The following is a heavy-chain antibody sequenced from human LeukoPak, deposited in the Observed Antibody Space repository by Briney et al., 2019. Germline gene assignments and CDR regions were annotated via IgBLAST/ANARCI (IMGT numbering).Heavy chain of an antibody. CDR3: ARAPQIGYCSSTSCPTDY. CDR1: GFTFSSYG. V-gene: IGHV3-30*03. D-gene: IGHD2-2*01. CDR2: ISYDGSNK. Sequence: PGRSLRLSCAASGFTFSSYGMHWVRQAPGKGLEWVAVISYDGSNKYYADSVKGRFTISRDNSKNTLYLQMNSLRAEDTAVYYCARAPQIGYCSSTSCPTDYWGQGTLVTVSS. J-gene: IGHJ4*02.